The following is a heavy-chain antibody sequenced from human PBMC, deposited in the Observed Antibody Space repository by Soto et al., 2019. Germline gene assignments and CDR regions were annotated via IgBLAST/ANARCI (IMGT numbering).Heavy chain of an antibody. Sequence: GDSETISGRVSGYHFSRYWISWVRHMPRKGLEWMGRIDPSDSYTNYSPSFQGHVTISADKSISTAYLQWSSLKASDTAMYYCAIDSSGYYFYYAMDVWGRGTTVTVSS. V-gene: IGHV5-10-1*01. CDR2: IDPSDSYT. CDR3: AIDSSGYYFYYAMDV. D-gene: IGHD3-22*01. CDR1: GYHFSRYW. J-gene: IGHJ6*02.